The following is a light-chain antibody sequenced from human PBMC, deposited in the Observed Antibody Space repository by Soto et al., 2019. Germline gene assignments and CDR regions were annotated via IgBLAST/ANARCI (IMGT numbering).Light chain of an antibody. CDR3: QQSDSTPYT. CDR1: QSISSH. J-gene: IGKJ2*01. V-gene: IGKV1-39*01. CDR2: VAS. Sequence: IQMTQSPSSLSASVGDRVTITCRASQSISSHLNWYQQKPGTAPKLLIYVASSLQSGVPSRFTGSGPGTDFTLSISNLQPEDCAIYYCQQSDSTPYTFGQGTKLEIK.